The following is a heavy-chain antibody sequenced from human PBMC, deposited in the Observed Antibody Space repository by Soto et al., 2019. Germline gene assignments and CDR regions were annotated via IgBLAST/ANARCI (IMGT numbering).Heavy chain of an antibody. J-gene: IGHJ4*02. V-gene: IGHV3-9*01. Sequence: EVQLVDSGGGLVQPGRSLRLSSASSGFTFDDYAMNWDRQAPGKGLEWVSGISWNSGIIGYADSVKGRFTISRDNAKNSLYLQMNSLRAEDTALYYCPKDSFVRDDYGDYGCFDYWGQGTLVTVSS. CDR3: PKDSFVRDDYGDYGCFDY. CDR1: GFTFDDYA. D-gene: IGHD4-17*01. CDR2: ISWNSGII.